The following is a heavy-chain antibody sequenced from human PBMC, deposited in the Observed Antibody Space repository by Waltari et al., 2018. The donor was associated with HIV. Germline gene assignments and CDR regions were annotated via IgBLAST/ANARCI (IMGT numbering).Heavy chain of an antibody. CDR3: ARHLGFYGSGTEADYYYGMDV. D-gene: IGHD3-10*01. J-gene: IGHJ6*02. V-gene: IGHV4-39*01. CDR1: GGSISSSSYY. CDR2: IYYSGST. Sequence: QLQLQESGPGLVKPSETLSLTCTVSGGSISSSSYYWGWIRQPPAKGREWIGSIYYSGSTYYNPSLKSRVTISVDTSKNQFSLKLSSVTAADTAVYYCARHLGFYGSGTEADYYYGMDVWGQGTTVTVSS.